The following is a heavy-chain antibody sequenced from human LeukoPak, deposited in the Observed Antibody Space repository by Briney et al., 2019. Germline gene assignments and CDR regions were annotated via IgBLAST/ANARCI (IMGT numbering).Heavy chain of an antibody. V-gene: IGHV4-61*01. D-gene: IGHD3-16*01. CDR1: GDSFSSVKDY. Sequence: SETLSLTCTVSGDSFSSVKDYWAWIRQPPGKGLEWIGRIYTSGSTNYNPSLKSRVTMSVDTSKSQCTLKLSSVTAADTAVYYCARVGDYALKDWGQGTLVTVSS. J-gene: IGHJ4*02. CDR3: ARVGDYALKD. CDR2: IYTSGST.